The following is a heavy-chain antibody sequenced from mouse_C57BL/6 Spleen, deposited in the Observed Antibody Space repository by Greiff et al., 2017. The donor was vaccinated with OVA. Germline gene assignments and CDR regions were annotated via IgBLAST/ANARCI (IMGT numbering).Heavy chain of an antibody. CDR3: ASRQLRSSWFAY. J-gene: IGHJ3*01. CDR1: GYTFTSYW. CDR2: IYPSDSAT. Sequence: QVQLQQPGAELVRPGSSVKLSCKASGYTFTSYWMDWVKQRPGQGLEWIGNIYPSDSATHYNQKFKDKATLTVDKSSSTAYMQLSSLTSEDSAVYYCASRQLRSSWFAYWGQGTLVTVSA. V-gene: IGHV1-61*01. D-gene: IGHD3-2*02.